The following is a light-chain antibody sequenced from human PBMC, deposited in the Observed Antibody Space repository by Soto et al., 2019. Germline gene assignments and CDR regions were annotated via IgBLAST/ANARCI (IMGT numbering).Light chain of an antibody. J-gene: IGLJ2*01. CDR2: EVS. CDR3: SSYAGSNNLHVV. Sequence: QSALTQPPSASGSPGQSVTISCTGTSSDVGGYDYVSWYQQHPGKAPKLMIYEVSERPSGVPDRFSGSKSGNTASLTVSGLQAEDEADYYCSSYAGSNNLHVVFGGGTKLTV. V-gene: IGLV2-8*01. CDR1: SSDVGGYDY.